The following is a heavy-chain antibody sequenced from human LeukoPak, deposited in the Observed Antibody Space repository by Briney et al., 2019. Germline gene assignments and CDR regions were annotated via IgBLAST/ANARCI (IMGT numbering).Heavy chain of an antibody. D-gene: IGHD2-21*01. Sequence: ASVKVSCKASGYTFTGYYMHWVRQAPGQGLEWMGWINPNSGGTNYAQKFQGRVTMTRDTSISTAYMELSRLRSDDTAVYYCARVPEHPGEYYFDYWGQGTLVTVSS. CDR2: INPNSGGT. CDR1: GYTFTGYY. CDR3: ARVPEHPGEYYFDY. J-gene: IGHJ4*02. V-gene: IGHV1-2*02.